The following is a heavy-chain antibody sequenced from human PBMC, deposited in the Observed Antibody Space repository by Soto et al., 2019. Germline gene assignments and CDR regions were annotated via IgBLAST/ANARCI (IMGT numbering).Heavy chain of an antibody. CDR3: AREKVVVTVNWFDP. J-gene: IGHJ5*02. Sequence: ASVKVSCKTFGYMFITYTIHWVRQAPGQRLEWMGWINAGNGNTKYSQRFQDRLTFTRDTSASTAYMQLSSLRSEDTAVYYCAREKVVVTVNWFDPWGQGTLVTVSS. D-gene: IGHD2-21*02. V-gene: IGHV1-3*01. CDR1: GYMFITYT. CDR2: INAGNGNT.